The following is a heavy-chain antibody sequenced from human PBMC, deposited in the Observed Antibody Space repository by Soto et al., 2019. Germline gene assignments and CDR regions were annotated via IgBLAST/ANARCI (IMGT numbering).Heavy chain of an antibody. CDR1: GFTFSSYA. CDR2: ISGSGGST. Sequence: PGGSLRLSCAASGFTFSSYAMSWVRQAPGKGLEWVSAISGSGGSTYYADSVKGRFTISRDNSKNTLYLQMNSLRAEDTAVYYCAKATYYYDSSGSRTLIYYSHYPCQAPLVTVS. D-gene: IGHD3-22*01. CDR3: AKATYYYDSSGSRTLIYYSHY. J-gene: IGHJ4*02. V-gene: IGHV3-23*01.